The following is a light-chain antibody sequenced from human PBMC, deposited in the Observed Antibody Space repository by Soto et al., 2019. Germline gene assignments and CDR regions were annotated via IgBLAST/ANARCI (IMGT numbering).Light chain of an antibody. CDR2: SHN. CDR1: SSNIGSKT. V-gene: IGLV1-44*01. J-gene: IGLJ2*01. Sequence: QSVLTQPPSASGTPGQRVTISCSGSSSNIGSKTVNWYQQLPGTAPKLLIYSHNQRPSGVPDRFSGSKSGTSASLAISGLQSEDEADYYCAAWDDSLNGVAFGGGTKVTVL. CDR3: AAWDDSLNGVA.